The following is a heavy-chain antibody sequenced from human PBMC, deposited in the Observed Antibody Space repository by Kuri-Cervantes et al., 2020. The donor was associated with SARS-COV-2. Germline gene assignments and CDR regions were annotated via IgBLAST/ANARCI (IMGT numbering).Heavy chain of an antibody. V-gene: IGHV3-15*01. CDR1: GFTFSNCW. J-gene: IGHJ5*02. Sequence: GESLKISCAASGFTFSNCWMTWVRQAPGKGLEWVGRTKSETDGGTTDYAAPVKGRFTITRDDSKNTLYLQMTSLRAEDTAVYYCAREDWQQLVRENWFDPWGQGTLVTVSS. CDR3: AREDWQQLVRENWFDP. D-gene: IGHD6-13*01. CDR2: TKSETDGGTT.